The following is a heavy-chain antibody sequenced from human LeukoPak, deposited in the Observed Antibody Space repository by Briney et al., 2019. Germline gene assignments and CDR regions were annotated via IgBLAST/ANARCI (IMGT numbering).Heavy chain of an antibody. CDR2: IYSGGST. CDR1: GFTVSSNY. CDR3: ARELSSSWYGGPFDY. V-gene: IGHV3-66*01. J-gene: IGHJ4*02. Sequence: GSLRLSCAASGFTVSSNYMSWVRQAPGKGLEWVSVIYSGGSTYYADSVKGRFTISRDNSKNTLYLQMNSLRAEDTAVYYCARELSSSWYGGPFDYWGQGTLVTVSS. D-gene: IGHD6-13*01.